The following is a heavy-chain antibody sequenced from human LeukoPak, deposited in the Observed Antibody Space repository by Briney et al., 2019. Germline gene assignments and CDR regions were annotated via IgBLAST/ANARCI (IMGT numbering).Heavy chain of an antibody. V-gene: IGHV4-59*08. CDR3: ARSSAAGSGYYYFDY. Sequence: SETLSLTCTVSGGSISSYYWSWIRQPPGKGLEWIGYIFYSGSTNYNPSLKSRVTMSVDTSKNQFSLKLSSVTAADMAVYYCARSSAAGSGYYYFDYWGQGTLVTVSS. CDR1: GGSISSYY. D-gene: IGHD3-22*01. J-gene: IGHJ4*02. CDR2: IFYSGST.